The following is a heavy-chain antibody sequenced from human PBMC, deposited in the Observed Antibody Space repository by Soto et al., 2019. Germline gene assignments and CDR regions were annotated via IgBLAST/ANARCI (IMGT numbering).Heavy chain of an antibody. CDR3: ARAINFDFWSDSQSGYYFDY. J-gene: IGHJ4*02. D-gene: IGHD3-3*01. CDR2: TSYSGTT. CDR1: GVSISSGGYY. Sequence: SETLSLTCTVSGVSISSGGYYWSWIRQHPGKGLEWIAYTSYSGTTNYNPSLKSRVTISVDTSKNQFSLKLSSVTAADTAVYYCARAINFDFWSDSQSGYYFDYWGRGTLVTVSS. V-gene: IGHV4-61*08.